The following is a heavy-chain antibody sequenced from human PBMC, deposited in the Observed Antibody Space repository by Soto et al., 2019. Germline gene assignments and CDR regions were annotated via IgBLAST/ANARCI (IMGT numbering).Heavy chain of an antibody. Sequence: QVQLQQSGPGLVRPSETLSLSCSVSGASVSSYYWSWVRQPPGKGLEWIGYIYYIGAYNYNPSLKSRVTISVDTSKNQFSLKLTSVTAADTAVYYCARTTDTRDWLDPWGQGTLVTVSS. D-gene: IGHD1-26*01. J-gene: IGHJ5*02. CDR1: GASVSSYY. CDR2: IYYIGAY. V-gene: IGHV4-59*02. CDR3: ARTTDTRDWLDP.